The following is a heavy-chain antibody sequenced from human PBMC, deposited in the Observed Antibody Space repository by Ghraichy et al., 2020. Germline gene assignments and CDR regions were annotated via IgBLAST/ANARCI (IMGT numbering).Heavy chain of an antibody. CDR1: GFTFNTYY. D-gene: IGHD5-18*01. CDR3: GRGGYIYGSNPVDY. V-gene: IGHV3-7*04. J-gene: IGHJ4*02. Sequence: GGSLRLSCAASGFTFNTYYMTWVRQAPGQGLEWVANIKQDGSEKYYVESVKGRFTISRDNAEDSVYLQMNSLRAEDTAVYYCGRGGYIYGSNPVDYWGQGTQVIVSS. CDR2: IKQDGSEK.